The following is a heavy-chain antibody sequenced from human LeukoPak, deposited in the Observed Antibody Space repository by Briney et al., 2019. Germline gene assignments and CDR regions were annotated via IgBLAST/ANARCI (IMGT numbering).Heavy chain of an antibody. J-gene: IGHJ4*02. CDR2: MNPNSGDT. CDR1: GYTFTSYD. Sequence: GASVKVSCKASGYTFTSYDINWVRQATGQGLEWMGWMNPNSGDTGYAQKFQGRVTMTRNTSISTAYMELSSLRSEDTAVYYCARGVGLYALLDYWGQGTLVTVSS. V-gene: IGHV1-8*01. D-gene: IGHD3-16*01. CDR3: ARGVGLYALLDY.